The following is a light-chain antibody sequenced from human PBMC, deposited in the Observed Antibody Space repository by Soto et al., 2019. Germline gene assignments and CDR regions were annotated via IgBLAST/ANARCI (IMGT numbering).Light chain of an antibody. J-gene: IGKJ2*01. CDR3: QQYNYWPS. CDR2: GAS. CDR1: QSVSSN. V-gene: IGKV3-15*01. Sequence: ELVMTQSPATLSVSLGEGATLSCRASQSVSSNLAWYQQKPGQAPRLLIYGASTRATGIPARFSGSGSGTEFTLTISSLQSAYFAVYYCQQYNYWPSFGQGTNVEIK.